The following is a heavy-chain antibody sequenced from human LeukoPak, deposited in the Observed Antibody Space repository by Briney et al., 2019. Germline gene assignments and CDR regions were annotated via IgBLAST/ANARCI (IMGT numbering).Heavy chain of an antibody. V-gene: IGHV4-39*02. CDR1: GGSISSSSYY. CDR2: ISHTGST. CDR3: AKDRTPNGY. D-gene: IGHD1-1*01. J-gene: IGHJ4*02. Sequence: SETLSLTCTVSGGSISSSSYYWGWIRQPPGKGLEWIGSISHTGSTYHNPSLKSRVIISVDMSKNQFSLRLTSVTAADTAVYYCAKDRTPNGYWGQGTLVTVSS.